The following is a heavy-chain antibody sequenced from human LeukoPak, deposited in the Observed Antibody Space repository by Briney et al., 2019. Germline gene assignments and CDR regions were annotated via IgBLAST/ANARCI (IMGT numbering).Heavy chain of an antibody. J-gene: IGHJ6*03. D-gene: IGHD6-19*01. CDR1: GFSFDDYV. V-gene: IGHV3-20*04. Sequence: GGSLRLSCAASGFSFDDYVMSWVRPAPGKGVEWVCGINWNGGSTGYADSVKGRFTISRDNAKNSLYLQMNSLRAEDTALYYCARDSQQWLEYYYYYMDVWGKGTTVTVSS. CDR3: ARDSQQWLEYYYYYMDV. CDR2: INWNGGST.